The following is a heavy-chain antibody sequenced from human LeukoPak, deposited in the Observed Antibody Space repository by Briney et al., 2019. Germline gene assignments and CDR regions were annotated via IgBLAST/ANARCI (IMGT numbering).Heavy chain of an antibody. J-gene: IGHJ6*02. V-gene: IGHV3-23*01. CDR3: AKCAIAAAGTYYGMDV. CDR1: GFTFSSSA. D-gene: IGHD6-13*01. CDR2: ISGSGSST. Sequence: GGSLRLSCAASGFTFSSSAMCWVRQAPGKGLEWVSAISGSGSSTYYADSVKGRFTISRDNSKNTLYLQMNSLRAEDTAVYYCAKCAIAAAGTYYGMDVWGQGTTVTVSS.